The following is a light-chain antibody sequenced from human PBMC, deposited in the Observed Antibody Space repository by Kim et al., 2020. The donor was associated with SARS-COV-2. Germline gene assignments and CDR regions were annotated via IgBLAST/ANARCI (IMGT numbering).Light chain of an antibody. V-gene: IGKV3-15*01. J-gene: IGKJ2*01. CDR2: DAF. CDR3: QQYHDWPPYT. Sequence: VSPGERATLSCRASQSISSNLAWYQQKPGQAPRLLIYDAFTRATGIPARFSGSGSGTEFTLTISSLQSEDFAVYYCQQYHDWPPYTFGQGTKLEI. CDR1: QSISSN.